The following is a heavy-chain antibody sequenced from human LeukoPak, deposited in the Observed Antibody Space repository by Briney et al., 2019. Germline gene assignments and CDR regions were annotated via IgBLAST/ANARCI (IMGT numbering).Heavy chain of an antibody. CDR1: GGTFSSYA. J-gene: IGHJ4*02. CDR2: IIPIFGTA. D-gene: IGHD6-25*01. V-gene: IGHV1-69*13. Sequence: ASVKVSCKASGGTFSSYAISWVRQAPGQGLEWMGGIIPIFGTANYAQKFQGRVTITADESTSTAYMELSSLRSEDTAVYYCARDPLPERYFDYWGQGTLVTVSS. CDR3: ARDPLPERYFDY.